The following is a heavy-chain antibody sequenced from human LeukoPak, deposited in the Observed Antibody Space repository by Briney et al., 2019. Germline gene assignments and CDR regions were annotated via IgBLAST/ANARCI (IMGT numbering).Heavy chain of an antibody. CDR2: ISAYNGNT. Sequence: ASVKGSCKTSGYTVTSYGISWVRQAPGQGLEWMGWISAYNGNTNYAQKFQGRVTMTTDTSTSTAYMELRSLRSDDTAVYYCAREWTGYYVFDYWGQGTLVTVSP. CDR1: GYTVTSYG. V-gene: IGHV1-18*04. CDR3: AREWTGYYVFDY. J-gene: IGHJ4*02. D-gene: IGHD3/OR15-3a*01.